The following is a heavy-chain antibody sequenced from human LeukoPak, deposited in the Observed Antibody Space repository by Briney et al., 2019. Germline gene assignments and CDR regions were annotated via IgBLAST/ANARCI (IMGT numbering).Heavy chain of an antibody. V-gene: IGHV3-15*07. Sequence: GGSLRLSCAAPGFTFNNAWMNWVRQAPGKGLEWVGRIKSKADGETIDYAAPVKGRFTFSRDDSKNMLYLQMNSLKSEDTAVYYCSTLTSRGLSDSWGQGTLVTVSS. J-gene: IGHJ4*02. CDR3: STLTSRGLSDS. CDR2: IKSKADGETI. CDR1: GFTFNNAW. D-gene: IGHD1-20*01.